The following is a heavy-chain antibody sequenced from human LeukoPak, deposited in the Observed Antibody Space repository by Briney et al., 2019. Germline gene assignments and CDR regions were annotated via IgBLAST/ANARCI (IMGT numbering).Heavy chain of an antibody. V-gene: IGHV6-1*01. D-gene: IGHD4/OR15-4a*01. CDR3: ARVMDTGYGGKLLGYYYYMDV. CDR2: TYYRSKWYN. CDR1: GDSVSSNSAA. J-gene: IGHJ6*03. Sequence: SQTLSLTCAISGDSVSSNSAAWNWIRQSPSRGLEWLGRTYYRSKWYNDYAVSVKSRITINPDTSKNQFSLKLSSVTAADTAVYYCARVMDTGYGGKLLGYYYYMDVWGKGTTVTVSS.